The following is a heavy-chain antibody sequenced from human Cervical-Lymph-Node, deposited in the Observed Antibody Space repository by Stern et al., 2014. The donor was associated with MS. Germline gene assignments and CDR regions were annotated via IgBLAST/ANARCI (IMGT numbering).Heavy chain of an antibody. Sequence: EVQLVASGGGLVQPGRSLRLSCAASGFTFDDYAMHWVRQAPGKGLEWVSGITWNSVSLDYADSVKGRFTISRDNAKNSLYLQMNSLRGDDTALYYCAKGSGGSGYYPVALDYWGQGTLVTVSS. CDR1: GFTFDDYA. CDR3: AKGSGGSGYYPVALDY. J-gene: IGHJ4*02. CDR2: ITWNSVSL. V-gene: IGHV3-9*01. D-gene: IGHD3-3*01.